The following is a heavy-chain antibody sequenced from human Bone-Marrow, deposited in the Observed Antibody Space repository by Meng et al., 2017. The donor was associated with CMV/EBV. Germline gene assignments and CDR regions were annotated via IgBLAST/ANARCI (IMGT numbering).Heavy chain of an antibody. CDR1: GYTFTGYY. D-gene: IGHD2-2*02. J-gene: IGHJ4*02. CDR3: ARGFVVVPAAIIY. CDR2: INPNSGGT. V-gene: IGHV1-2*02. Sequence: ASVKVSCKASGYTFTGYYMHWVRQAPGQGLEWMGWINPNSGGTNYAQKFQGRVTMTRDTSISTAYMELSRLRSDDTAVYYCARGFVVVPAAIIYWGQGTLVTVSS.